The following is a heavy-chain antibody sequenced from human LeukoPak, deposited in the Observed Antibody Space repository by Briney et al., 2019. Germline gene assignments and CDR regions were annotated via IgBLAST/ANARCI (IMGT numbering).Heavy chain of an antibody. D-gene: IGHD5-18*01. CDR1: GGSISNFY. J-gene: IGHJ4*02. Sequence: SETLSLTCTVSGGSISNFYWSWIRQPPGKGLEWIGYIYKSGSTNYNPSLQSRVTITVYTSKNQFSLKLSSVTAADTAVYYCARGELWASFDYWGQGSLVTVSS. V-gene: IGHV4-59*01. CDR2: IYKSGST. CDR3: ARGELWASFDY.